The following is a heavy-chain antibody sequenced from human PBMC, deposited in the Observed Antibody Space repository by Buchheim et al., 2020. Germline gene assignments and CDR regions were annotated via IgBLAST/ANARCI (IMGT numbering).Heavy chain of an antibody. Sequence: QVQLVQSGAEVKKPGASVKVSCEASGYTFTGYYMHWVRQAPGQGLEWMGWINPNSGGTNYAQKFQGWVTMTRDTSISTAYMELSRLRSDDTAVYYCARGSPRGSGSYRYYYYGMDVWGQGTT. CDR2: INPNSGGT. V-gene: IGHV1-2*04. CDR1: GYTFTGYY. D-gene: IGHD3-10*01. CDR3: ARGSPRGSGSYRYYYYGMDV. J-gene: IGHJ6*02.